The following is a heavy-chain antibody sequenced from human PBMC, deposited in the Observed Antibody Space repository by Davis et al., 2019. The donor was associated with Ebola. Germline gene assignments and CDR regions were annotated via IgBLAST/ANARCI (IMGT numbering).Heavy chain of an antibody. D-gene: IGHD6-13*01. Sequence: MPSETLSLTCAVSGAFVSSGGYSWIWIRQPPGKGLEWVGHYYYTGSTYYSPSLTSRVTISVDTSKNQFSLKLSSVTAADTAVYYCASLGSSWPGRYYFDYWGQGTLVTVSS. CDR3: ASLGSSWPGRYYFDY. CDR2: YYYTGST. J-gene: IGHJ4*02. CDR1: GAFVSSGGYS. V-gene: IGHV4-30-2*03.